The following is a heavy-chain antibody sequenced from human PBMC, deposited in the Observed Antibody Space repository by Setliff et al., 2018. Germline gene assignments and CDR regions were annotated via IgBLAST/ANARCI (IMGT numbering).Heavy chain of an antibody. CDR1: GASITSDGYY. CDR2: IYYNGDT. V-gene: IGHV4-31*03. J-gene: IGHJ2*01. Sequence: SETLSLTCIVSGASITSDGYYWSWIHQHPVKGLEWIGYIYYNGDTYYNPYLKSRVAISLDTSKNHFSLELSSVRAADTALYYCARSRTIAVKGGVFAVWGRGTLVTVS. D-gene: IGHD6-19*01. CDR3: ARSRTIAVKGGVFAV.